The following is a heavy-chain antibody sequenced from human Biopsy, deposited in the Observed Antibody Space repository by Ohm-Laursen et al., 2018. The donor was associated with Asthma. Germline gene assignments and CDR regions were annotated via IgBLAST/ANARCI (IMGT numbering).Heavy chain of an antibody. CDR1: GFTFSSYS. CDR2: ISSSSSSYI. Sequence: SLRLSCAASGFTFSSYSMNWVRQAPGKGLEWVSSISSSSSSYIYYADSVKGRFTISRDNAKNSLYLQMNSLRAEDTAVYYCARVDTIFGVVIPIYYYYGMDVWGQGTTVTVSS. CDR3: ARVDTIFGVVIPIYYYYGMDV. D-gene: IGHD3-3*01. J-gene: IGHJ6*02. V-gene: IGHV3-21*01.